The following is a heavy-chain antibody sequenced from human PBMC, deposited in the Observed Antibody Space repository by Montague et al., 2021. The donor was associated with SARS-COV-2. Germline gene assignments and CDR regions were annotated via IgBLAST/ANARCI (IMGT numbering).Heavy chain of an antibody. D-gene: IGHD4-17*01. J-gene: IGHJ4*02. V-gene: IGHV4-59*02. CDR2: IYDSGST. Sequence: SETLSLTCIVSGSSVRSYYWSWIRQPPGKGLEWIGYIYDSGSTNYNPSLKSRVTISVDTSNNQFSLKLRSVTAADTAVYYCARENTVTTFGGPYYIDSWGQGTLVPVST. CDR3: ARENTVTTFGGPYYIDS. CDR1: GSSVRSYY.